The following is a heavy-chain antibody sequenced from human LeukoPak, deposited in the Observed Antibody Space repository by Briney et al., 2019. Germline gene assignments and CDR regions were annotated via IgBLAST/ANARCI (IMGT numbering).Heavy chain of an antibody. D-gene: IGHD3-22*01. J-gene: IGHJ4*02. V-gene: IGHV1-69*05. CDR2: IILIFGTA. CDR3: ARDLDGVSGYGALGY. Sequence: GSSVKVSSTASGGTFTSYAISWVRQAPGQGLEWMGGIILIFGTANYAQKFQGRVTITTDESTSTAYMELSSLRSEDTAVYYCARDLDGVSGYGALGYWGQGTLVTVSS. CDR1: GGTFTSYA.